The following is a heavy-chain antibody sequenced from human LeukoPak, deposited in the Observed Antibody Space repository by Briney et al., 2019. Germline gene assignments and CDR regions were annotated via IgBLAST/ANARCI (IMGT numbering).Heavy chain of an antibody. CDR1: GGSINTYY. D-gene: IGHD1-26*01. CDR3: ARDVVGATLDYYYMDV. V-gene: IGHV4-59*12. J-gene: IGHJ6*03. CDR2: IYYSGST. Sequence: SVTLSLTCTVSGGSINTYYWSWIRQPPGKGLEWIGSIYYSGSTYYNPSLKSRVTISVDRSKNQFSLKLSSVTAADTAVYYCARDVVGATLDYYYMDVWGKGTTVTVSS.